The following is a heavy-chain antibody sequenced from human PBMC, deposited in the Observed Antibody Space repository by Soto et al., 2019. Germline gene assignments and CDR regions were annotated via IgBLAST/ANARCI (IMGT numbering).Heavy chain of an antibody. V-gene: IGHV3-15*01. CDR3: TTVGRSAYDD. J-gene: IGHJ4*02. CDR2: IKSKTAGGAI. Sequence: PGGSLRLSCAASGFTFSDFWLTWIRQAPGKGLEWVGRIKSKTAGGAIDYAAPVKGRFTISRDDSKNTLYLQMNSLKTEDTAVYYCTTVGRSAYDDWGQGTLVTVSS. D-gene: IGHD5-12*01. CDR1: GFTFSDFW.